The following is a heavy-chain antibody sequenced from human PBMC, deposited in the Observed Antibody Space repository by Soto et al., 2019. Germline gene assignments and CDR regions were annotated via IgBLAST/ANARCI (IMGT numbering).Heavy chain of an antibody. J-gene: IGHJ5*02. D-gene: IGHD2-2*02. Sequence: ASVKVSCKASGGTFSSYAISWVRQAPGQGLEWMGGIIPIFGTANYAQKFQGRVTITADESTSTAYMELSSLRSEDTAVYYCARDNLVYCSSTSCYTFQSNWFDPWGQGTLVTVSS. CDR2: IIPIFGTA. CDR1: GGTFSSYA. CDR3: ARDNLVYCSSTSCYTFQSNWFDP. V-gene: IGHV1-69*13.